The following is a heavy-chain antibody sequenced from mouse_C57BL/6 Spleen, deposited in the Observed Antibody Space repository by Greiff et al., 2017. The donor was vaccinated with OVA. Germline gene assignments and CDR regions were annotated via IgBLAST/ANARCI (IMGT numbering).Heavy chain of an antibody. CDR1: GYTFTSYW. V-gene: IGHV1-52*01. Sequence: QVQLQQPGAELVRPGSLVKLSCKASGYTFTSYWMHWVKQRPIQGLEWIGNIDPSDSETHYNQKFKDKATLTVDKSSSTAYMQLSSLTSEDSAVYYCARRGTTVVATDYAMDYWGQGTSVTVSS. J-gene: IGHJ4*01. CDR2: IDPSDSET. D-gene: IGHD1-1*01. CDR3: ARRGTTVVATDYAMDY.